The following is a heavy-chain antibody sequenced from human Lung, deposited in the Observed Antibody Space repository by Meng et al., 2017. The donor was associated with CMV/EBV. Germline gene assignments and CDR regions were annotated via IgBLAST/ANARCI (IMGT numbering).Heavy chain of an antibody. Sequence: SVKVSXKASGGTFSSYAISWVRQAPGQGLEWMGGILPIFGTANYAQKFQGRVTITTDDSTSTVYMELSSLRSEDTAVYYCARAVDYYCYYDMDVWGQGTTVTVSS. CDR1: GGTFSSYA. J-gene: IGHJ6*02. V-gene: IGHV1-69*05. CDR2: ILPIFGTA. CDR3: ARAVDYYCYYDMDV.